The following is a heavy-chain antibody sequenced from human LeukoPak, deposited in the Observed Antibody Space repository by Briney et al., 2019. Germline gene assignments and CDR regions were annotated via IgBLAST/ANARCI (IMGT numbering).Heavy chain of an antibody. D-gene: IGHD5-18*01. J-gene: IGHJ4*02. CDR2: IYTSGST. CDR3: ARDIRGYSYGYSFDY. V-gene: IGHV4-4*07. Sequence: SETLSLTCTVSGGSISSYYWSWLRQPAGKGLEGIGRIYTSGSTNYNPSLTSRVTMSVDTSKNQFSLKLSSVTAADTAVYYCARDIRGYSYGYSFDYWGQGTLVTVSS. CDR1: GGSISSYY.